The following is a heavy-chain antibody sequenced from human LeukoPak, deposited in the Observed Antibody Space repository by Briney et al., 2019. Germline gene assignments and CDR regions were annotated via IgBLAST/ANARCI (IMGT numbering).Heavy chain of an antibody. Sequence: GGSLRLSCAASGFTFSSYWMSWVRQAPGKGLEWVANIKQDGSEKYYVDSVKGRFTISRDNAKNSLYLQMISLRAEDTAVYCCAELGITMIGGVWGKGTTVTISS. D-gene: IGHD3-10*02. CDR1: GFTFSSYW. CDR3: AELGITMIGGV. CDR2: IKQDGSEK. V-gene: IGHV3-7*01. J-gene: IGHJ6*04.